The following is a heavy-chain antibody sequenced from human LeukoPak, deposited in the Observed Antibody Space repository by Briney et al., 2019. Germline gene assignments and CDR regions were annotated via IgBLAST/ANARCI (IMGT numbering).Heavy chain of an antibody. V-gene: IGHV3-30-3*01. CDR1: GFTFSSYA. Sequence: PGGSLRLSCAASGFTFSSYAMHWVRQAPGKGLEWVAVISYDGSNKYYADSVKGRFTISRDNSKNTLYLQMNSLRAEDTAVYYCARVREWIQLWSNLDYWGQGTLVTVSS. CDR2: ISYDGSNK. CDR3: ARVREWIQLWSNLDY. D-gene: IGHD5-18*01. J-gene: IGHJ4*02.